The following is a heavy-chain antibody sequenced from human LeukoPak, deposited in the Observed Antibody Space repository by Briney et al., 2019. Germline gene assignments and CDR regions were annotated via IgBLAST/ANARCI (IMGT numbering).Heavy chain of an antibody. CDR1: GGSISSSSYY. V-gene: IGHV4-39*07. D-gene: IGHD5-12*01. CDR3: ASGVAATIFY. Sequence: SETLSLTCTVSGGSISSSSYYWGWIRQPPGKGLEWIGSIYYSGSTYYNPSLKSRVTISVDTSKNQFSLKLSSVTAADTAVYYCASGVAATIFYWGQGTLVTVSS. CDR2: IYYSGST. J-gene: IGHJ4*02.